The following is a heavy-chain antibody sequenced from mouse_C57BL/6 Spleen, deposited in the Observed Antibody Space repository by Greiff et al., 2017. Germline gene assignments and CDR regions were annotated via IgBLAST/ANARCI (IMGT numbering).Heavy chain of an antibody. J-gene: IGHJ4*01. CDR1: GYTFTGYW. CDR3: ASSFPTVVVDYYAMDY. V-gene: IGHV1-9*01. D-gene: IGHD1-1*01. Sequence: QVQLKESGAELMKPGASVKLSCKATGYTFTGYWIEWVKQRPGHGLEWIGEILPGSGSTNYNEKFKGKATFTADTSSNTAYMQLSSLTTEDSAIYYCASSFPTVVVDYYAMDYWGQGTSVTVSS. CDR2: ILPGSGST.